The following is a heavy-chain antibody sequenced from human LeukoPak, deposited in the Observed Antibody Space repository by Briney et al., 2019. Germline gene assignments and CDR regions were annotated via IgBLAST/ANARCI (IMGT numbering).Heavy chain of an antibody. J-gene: IGHJ4*02. V-gene: IGHV4-38-2*01. D-gene: IGHD3-9*01. CDR1: GDSISSGYY. CDR2: IYHSVST. Sequence: SETLSLTCGVSGDSISSGYYWGWIRQPPGKGLEWIGSIYHSVSTYYNPSLKSRVTLSVDTPKNQLSLKLSSVTAADTAVYYCVRYLDWPYYFDSWGQGTLVTVSS. CDR3: VRYLDWPYYFDS.